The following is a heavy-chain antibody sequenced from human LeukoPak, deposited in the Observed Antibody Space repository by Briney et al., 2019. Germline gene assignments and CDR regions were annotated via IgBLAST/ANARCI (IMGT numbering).Heavy chain of an antibody. CDR2: IYYSGST. V-gene: IGHV4-30-4*08. CDR3: ARVSAGLYYYGSGSYYKCFDY. CDR1: GGSISSGDYY. Sequence: PSQTLSLTCTVSGGSISSGDYYWSWIRQPPGKGLEWIGYIYYSGSTYYNPSLKSRVTISVDTSKNQFSLKLSSVTAADTAVYYCARVSAGLYYYGSGSYYKCFDYWGQGTLVTVSS. J-gene: IGHJ4*02. D-gene: IGHD3-10*01.